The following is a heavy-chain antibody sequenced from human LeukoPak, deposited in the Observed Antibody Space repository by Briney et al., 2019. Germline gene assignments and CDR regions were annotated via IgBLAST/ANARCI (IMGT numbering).Heavy chain of an antibody. J-gene: IGHJ3*01. CDR3: ARQLRSDAFDF. V-gene: IGHV4-59*08. CDR1: GGSITTFY. D-gene: IGHD2-21*02. Sequence: SETLSLTCNVSGGSITTFYWSWIRQPPGEGLEWIGYIFYTGTTHYNPSLKSRVTISVDSSKNQFSLSLSSVTAADTAVYYCARQLRSDAFDFWGQGTLVTVSS. CDR2: IFYTGTT.